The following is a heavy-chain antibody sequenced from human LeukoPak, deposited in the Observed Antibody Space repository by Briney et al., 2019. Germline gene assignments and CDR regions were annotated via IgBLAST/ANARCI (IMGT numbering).Heavy chain of an antibody. Sequence: PSETLSLTCTVSGGSISSYYWSWIRQPPGKGLEWIGYIYYSGSTNYNPSLKSRVTISVDTSKNQFSLKLSSVTAADTAVYYCAREHSSGSTLDYWGQGTLVTVSS. CDR2: IYYSGST. D-gene: IGHD6-19*01. J-gene: IGHJ4*02. CDR1: GGSISSYY. CDR3: AREHSSGSTLDY. V-gene: IGHV4-59*01.